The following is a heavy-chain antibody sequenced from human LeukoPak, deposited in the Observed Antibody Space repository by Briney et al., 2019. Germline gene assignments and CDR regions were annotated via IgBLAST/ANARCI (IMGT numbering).Heavy chain of an antibody. D-gene: IGHD6-19*01. CDR2: IYYSGST. Sequence: SETLSLTCTVSGGSISSSSYYWGWIRQPPGKGLEWIGSIYYSGSTYYNPSLKSRVTISVDTSKNQFSLKLSSVTAADTAVYYCARGSSDDAFDIWGQGTMVTVSS. CDR1: GGSISSSSYY. J-gene: IGHJ3*02. V-gene: IGHV4-39*07. CDR3: ARGSSDDAFDI.